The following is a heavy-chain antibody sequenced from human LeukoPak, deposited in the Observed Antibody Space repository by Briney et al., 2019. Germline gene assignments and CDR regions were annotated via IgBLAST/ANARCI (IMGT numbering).Heavy chain of an antibody. D-gene: IGHD3-22*01. CDR2: INPNSGGT. V-gene: IGHV1-2*02. CDR1: GYTFTGYY. J-gene: IGHJ4*02. CDR3: ARDRAYDSSGYSPNFDY. Sequence: ASVKVSCKASGYTFTGYYMHWVRQAPGQGLEWMGWINPNSGGTNYAQKFQGRVTMTRDTSISTAYMELSRLRSDDTAVYYCARDRAYDSSGYSPNFDYWGQGTLVTVSS.